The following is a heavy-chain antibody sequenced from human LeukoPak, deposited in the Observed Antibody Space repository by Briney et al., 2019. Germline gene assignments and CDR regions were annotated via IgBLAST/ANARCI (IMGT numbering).Heavy chain of an antibody. CDR2: ISGSDGST. CDR1: GFTFSRNS. Sequence: GGSLRLSCAASGFTFSRNSMTWVRQAPGKGLEWVSAISGSDGSTYYADSVKGRVTISRDNSKNTLYLQMNSLRAADTAVYYCAKGGSSWSEIDYWGQGTLVTVSS. D-gene: IGHD6-13*01. CDR3: AKGGSSWSEIDY. J-gene: IGHJ4*02. V-gene: IGHV3-23*01.